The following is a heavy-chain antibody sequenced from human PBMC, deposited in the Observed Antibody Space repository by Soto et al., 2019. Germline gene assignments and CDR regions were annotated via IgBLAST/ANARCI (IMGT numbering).Heavy chain of an antibody. CDR1: GGSVSSGGYY. D-gene: IGHD5-12*01. CDR2: IYYSGST. V-gene: IGHV4-61*08. Sequence: PSETLSLTCTVSGGSVSSGGYYWSWIRQPPGKGLEWIGYIYYSGSTNYNPSLKSRVTISVDTSKNQFSLKLSSVTAADTAVYYCARGGMATITLRYFQHWGQGTLVTVSS. CDR3: ARGGMATITLRYFQH. J-gene: IGHJ1*01.